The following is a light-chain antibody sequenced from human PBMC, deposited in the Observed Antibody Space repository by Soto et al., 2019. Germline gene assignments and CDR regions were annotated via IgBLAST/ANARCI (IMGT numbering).Light chain of an antibody. CDR1: QSVRSN. J-gene: IGKJ2*01. CDR2: GAS. CDR3: QQDNNWPPFT. V-gene: IGKV3-15*01. Sequence: EIVMTQSPATLSVSPGDRATLSCRASQSVRSNLAWYQQKPGQAPRLLIYGASTRATGIPARFSGSGSGTEFTLTISSLQSEDFAVYFCQQDNNWPPFTFGQGTKLEIK.